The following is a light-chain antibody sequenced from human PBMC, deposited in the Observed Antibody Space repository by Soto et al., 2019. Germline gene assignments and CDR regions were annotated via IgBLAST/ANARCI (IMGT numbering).Light chain of an antibody. Sequence: QSSLTQPASVSGSPGQSITISCTGTSSDIGHYNYVSWYQQYPGKAPKLMIYEVNNRPSGVSNRSSGSKSGNTASLTISGLQPEDEADYYCSSYTRNRTYGFGNGTKVTVI. CDR1: SSDIGHYNY. V-gene: IGLV2-14*01. CDR3: SSYTRNRTYG. CDR2: EVN. J-gene: IGLJ1*01.